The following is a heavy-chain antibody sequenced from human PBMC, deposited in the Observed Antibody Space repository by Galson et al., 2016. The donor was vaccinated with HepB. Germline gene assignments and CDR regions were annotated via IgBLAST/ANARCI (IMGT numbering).Heavy chain of an antibody. Sequence: SLRLSCAASGFTFSDYAMSWVRQAPGKGLEWVSGISGNGGRTYYADSVEGRFTISRDNSKHTLYLQMNSLRAEDTAIYYCAQSSYDYVWGSYRFDSWGQGTLVTVSS. V-gene: IGHV3-23*01. CDR2: ISGNGGRT. CDR1: GFTFSDYA. J-gene: IGHJ4*02. CDR3: AQSSYDYVWGSYRFDS. D-gene: IGHD3-16*02.